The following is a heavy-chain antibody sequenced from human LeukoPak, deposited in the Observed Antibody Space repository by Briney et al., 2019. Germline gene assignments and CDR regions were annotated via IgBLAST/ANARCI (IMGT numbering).Heavy chain of an antibody. Sequence: ASVKVSCKASGYTFTGYYMHWVRQAPGQGLEWMGRINPNIGGTNYAQKFQGRVTITRDTSITTAYNDLSRLRSCDTGMYYCVREEIAVADTWGQGTLVTVSS. CDR1: GYTFTGYY. V-gene: IGHV1-2*01. CDR3: VREEIAVADT. J-gene: IGHJ5*02. CDR2: INPNIGGT. D-gene: IGHD6-19*01.